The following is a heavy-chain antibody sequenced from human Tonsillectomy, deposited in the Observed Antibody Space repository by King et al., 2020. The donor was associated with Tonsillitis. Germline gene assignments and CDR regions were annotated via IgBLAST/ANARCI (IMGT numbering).Heavy chain of an antibody. J-gene: IGHJ6*02. CDR3: AKDQGSSMFGYYGMDV. Sequence: VQLVQSGGGVVQPGRSLRLSCAASGFTFSSYGMHWVRQAPGKGLEWVAVISYDGSNKYYADSVKGRFTISRDNSKNTLYLQMNSLRAEDTAVYYCAKDQGSSMFGYYGMDVWGQGTTVTVSS. V-gene: IGHV3-30*18. CDR2: ISYDGSNK. D-gene: IGHD6-6*01. CDR1: GFTFSSYG.